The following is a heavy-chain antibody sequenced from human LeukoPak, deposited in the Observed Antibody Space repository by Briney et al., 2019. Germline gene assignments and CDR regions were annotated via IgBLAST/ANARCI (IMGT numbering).Heavy chain of an antibody. V-gene: IGHV4-39*01. CDR1: GGSISSSSCY. Sequence: SETLSLTCTVSGGSISSSSCYWGWIRQPPGKGLEWIGSIYYSGSTYYNPSLKSRVTISVDTSKNQFSLKLSSVTAADTAVYYCARHTQQWLVLAWGQGTLVTVSS. J-gene: IGHJ5*02. CDR2: IYYSGST. D-gene: IGHD6-19*01. CDR3: ARHTQQWLVLA.